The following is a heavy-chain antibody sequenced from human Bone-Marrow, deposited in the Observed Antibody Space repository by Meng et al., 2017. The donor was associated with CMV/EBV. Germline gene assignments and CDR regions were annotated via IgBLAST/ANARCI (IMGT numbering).Heavy chain of an antibody. CDR2: ISGSGGST. CDR1: GFTFSSYA. J-gene: IGHJ6*02. V-gene: IGHV3-23*01. D-gene: IGHD2-2*02. Sequence: GESLKISCAASGFTFSSYAMSWVRQAPGKGLEWVSAISGSGGSTYYADSVKGRFTISRDNSKNTLYLQMNSLRGEDTAVYYCAKDLLSCSSTSCYTHHYYYYYGMDVWGQGTTVTVSS. CDR3: AKDLLSCSSTSCYTHHYYYYYGMDV.